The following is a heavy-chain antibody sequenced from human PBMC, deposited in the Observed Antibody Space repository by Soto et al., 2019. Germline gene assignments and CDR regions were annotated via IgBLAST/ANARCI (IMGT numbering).Heavy chain of an antibody. CDR2: ISHDGRNK. CDR1: GFSLSGYG. CDR3: AKDRSTYYLVPPFDP. V-gene: IGHV3-33*05. D-gene: IGHD3-10*01. Sequence: GGSLRLSCEVSGFSLSGYGIHWVRQAPAKGLERVAVISHDGRNKYYADSVKGRFTISRDNSKNTLYLQINSLRAEDTAVYYCAKDRSTYYLVPPFDPWGQGTLVTVSS. J-gene: IGHJ5*02.